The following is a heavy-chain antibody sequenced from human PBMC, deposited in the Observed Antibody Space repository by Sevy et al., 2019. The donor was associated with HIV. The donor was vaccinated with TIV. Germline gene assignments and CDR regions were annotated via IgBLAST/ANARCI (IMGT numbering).Heavy chain of an antibody. D-gene: IGHD2-15*01. V-gene: IGHV1-69*13. CDR3: ALAAKEGRLDY. CDR2: IIPIFGTA. CDR1: GGTFSSYA. Sequence: ASVKVSCKASGGTFSSYAISWVRQAPGQGLEWMGGIIPIFGTANYTQKFQDRVTITADESTSTAYMELSSLRSEDTAVYYCALAAKEGRLDYWGQGTLVTDSS. J-gene: IGHJ4*02.